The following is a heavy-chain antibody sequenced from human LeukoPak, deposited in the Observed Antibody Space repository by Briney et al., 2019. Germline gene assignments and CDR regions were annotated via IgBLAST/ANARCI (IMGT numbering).Heavy chain of an antibody. Sequence: GGSLRLSCAASGFTFSSYGMHWVRQAPGKGLEWEANIKQDGSKKSYVDSVKGRFTISRDNAKNSLYLQMNSLRAEDTAIYYCTRVGYIDEGIDYWGQGTLVTVSS. V-gene: IGHV3-7*04. J-gene: IGHJ4*02. D-gene: IGHD5-24*01. CDR3: TRVGYIDEGIDY. CDR1: GFTFSSYG. CDR2: IKQDGSKK.